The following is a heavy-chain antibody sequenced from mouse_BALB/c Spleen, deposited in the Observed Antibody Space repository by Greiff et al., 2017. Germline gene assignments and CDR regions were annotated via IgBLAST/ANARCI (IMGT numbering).Heavy chain of an antibody. CDR2: IHYSGST. CDR1: GYSITSGYS. D-gene: IGHD1-1*01. V-gene: IGHV3-1*02. CDR3: ASGITSVVARPYAIDY. Sequence: EVKLQESGPDLVKPSQSLSLTCTVTGYSITSGYSWYWIRQFPGNQLEWMGYIHYSGSTNYNPSLKSRISITRDTSKNQFFLQFNTVTTEDTATYYCASGITSVVARPYAIDYWGQGTTLTVSS. J-gene: IGHJ2*01.